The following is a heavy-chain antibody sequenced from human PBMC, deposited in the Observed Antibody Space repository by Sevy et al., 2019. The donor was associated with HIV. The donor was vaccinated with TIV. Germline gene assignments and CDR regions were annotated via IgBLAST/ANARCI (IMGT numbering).Heavy chain of an antibody. CDR1: GFIFSSYS. J-gene: IGHJ4*02. V-gene: IGHV3-48*02. CDR3: ALDPRDGSDY. CDR2: ISTGSTTI. D-gene: IGHD1-26*01. Sequence: GGYLRLSCAASGFIFSSYSMNWVRQAPGKGLEWISYISTGSTTIYYADSVKGRFTVSRDNARSSLFLQMNSLRDEDTAVYYCALDPRDGSDYWGQGTLVTVSS.